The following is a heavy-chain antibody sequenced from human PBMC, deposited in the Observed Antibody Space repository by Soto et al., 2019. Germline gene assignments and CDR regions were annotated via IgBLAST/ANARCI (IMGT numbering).Heavy chain of an antibody. CDR1: GFTFSSYS. V-gene: IGHV3-30-3*01. Sequence: QVQLVESGGDVVQPGRSLRLSCSASGFTFSSYSVHWVRQAPGKGLEWLAFMSYDGSTKYYADSVKGRFTVSRDNAKNALCLETDSLRTEDTAVYYCGRYASDDQPGDAQHWGQGTGLTVSS. J-gene: IGHJ1*01. CDR3: GRYASDDQPGDAQH. D-gene: IGHD2-2*01. CDR2: MSYDGSTK.